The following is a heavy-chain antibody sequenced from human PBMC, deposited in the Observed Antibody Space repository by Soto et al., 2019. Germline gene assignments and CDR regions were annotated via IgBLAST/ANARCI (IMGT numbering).Heavy chain of an antibody. CDR2: ISSSSSYI. CDR3: ARDLPCVTGTTDYSMDV. Sequence: PGGSLRLSCAASGFTFSSYSMNWVRQAPGKGLEWVSSISSSSSYIYYADSVKGRFTISRDNAKNSLYLQMNSPRAEDTAVYYCARDLPCVTGTTDYSMDVWGQGTTVTVSS. CDR1: GFTFSSYS. V-gene: IGHV3-21*01. J-gene: IGHJ6*02. D-gene: IGHD1-7*01.